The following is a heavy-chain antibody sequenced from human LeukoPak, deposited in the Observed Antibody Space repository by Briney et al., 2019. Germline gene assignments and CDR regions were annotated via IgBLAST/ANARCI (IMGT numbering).Heavy chain of an antibody. J-gene: IGHJ6*04. D-gene: IGHD1-26*01. CDR2: MNPNSGNT. Sequence: ASVKVSCKASGYTFTSYDINWVRQATGQGLEWMGWMNPNSGNTGYAQKFQGRVTMTRSTSISTAYMELSSLRSEDTAVYYCATSWGSGSYVCLDVWGKGTTVTVSS. CDR1: GYTFTSYD. V-gene: IGHV1-8*01. CDR3: ATSWGSGSYVCLDV.